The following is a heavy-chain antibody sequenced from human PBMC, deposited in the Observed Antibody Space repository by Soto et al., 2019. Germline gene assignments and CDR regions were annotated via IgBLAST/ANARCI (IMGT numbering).Heavy chain of an antibody. CDR1: GYTFTGYG. V-gene: IGHV1-69*01. Sequence: GASVKVSCKASGYTFTGYGISWVRQAPGQGLEWMGGIIPIFGTANYAQKFQGRVTITADESTSTAYMELSSLRSEDTAVYYCARGPAAGTIYYYGMDVWGQGTTVTVSS. CDR3: ARGPAAGTIYYYGMDV. J-gene: IGHJ6*02. CDR2: IIPIFGTA. D-gene: IGHD6-13*01.